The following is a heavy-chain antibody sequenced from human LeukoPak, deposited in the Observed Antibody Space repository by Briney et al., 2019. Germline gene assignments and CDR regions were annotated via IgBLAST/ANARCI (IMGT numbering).Heavy chain of an antibody. V-gene: IGHV4-39*07. J-gene: IGHJ4*02. Sequence: SETLSLTCTVSGGSISSSSYYWGWIRQPPGKGLEWIGSIYYSGSTYYNPSLKSRVTISVDTSKNQFSLKLSSVTAADTAVYYCARVFDAAFVDYWGQGTLVTVSS. CDR3: ARVFDAAFVDY. CDR2: IYYSGST. D-gene: IGHD3-9*01. CDR1: GGSISSSSYY.